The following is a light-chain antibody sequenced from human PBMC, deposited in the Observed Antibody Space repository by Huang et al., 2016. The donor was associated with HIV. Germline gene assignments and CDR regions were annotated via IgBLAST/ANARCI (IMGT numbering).Light chain of an antibody. Sequence: AIQMTQSPSSLSASVGDRVTITCRASQDIRNDLGWYQQKPGKAPKFLIYAASNLQNGVPSRFSGRGCGTFFTLTIRSLQREDFATYYCLQDYSYPRTFGQGTKVEVK. V-gene: IGKV1-6*01. CDR3: LQDYSYPRT. CDR1: QDIRND. CDR2: AAS. J-gene: IGKJ1*01.